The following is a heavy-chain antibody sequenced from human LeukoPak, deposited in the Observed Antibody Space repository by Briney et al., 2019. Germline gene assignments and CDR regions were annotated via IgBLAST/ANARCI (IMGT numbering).Heavy chain of an antibody. J-gene: IGHJ4*02. Sequence: PGGSLRLSCAASGFTFDDYTMHWVRQTPGKGLEWVSLINWDGGNTYYADSVKGRFTISRDNSKNSLYLQMNSLRTEDTALYYCAKDMSGYSGLDYWGQGTLVTVSS. V-gene: IGHV3-43*01. CDR3: AKDMSGYSGLDY. CDR1: GFTFDDYT. D-gene: IGHD5-12*01. CDR2: INWDGGNT.